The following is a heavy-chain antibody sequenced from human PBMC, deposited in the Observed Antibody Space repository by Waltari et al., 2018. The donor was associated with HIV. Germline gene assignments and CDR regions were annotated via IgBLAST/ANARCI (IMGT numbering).Heavy chain of an antibody. CDR2: ITSSSSTI. J-gene: IGHJ4*02. Sequence: EVQPVESAGCLVQPGGTLQLSCSASGFTFSSYSMNVVRQAPGKGLEWVSSITSSSSTIYYADSVKGRFTISRDNAKDSLYLQMNSLRAEDTAVYYCASAAAEDWGQGTLVTVSS. CDR3: ASAAAED. V-gene: IGHV3-48*01. CDR1: GFTFSSYS. D-gene: IGHD6-13*01.